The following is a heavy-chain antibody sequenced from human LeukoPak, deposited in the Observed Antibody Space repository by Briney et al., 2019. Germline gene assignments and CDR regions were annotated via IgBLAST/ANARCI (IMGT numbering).Heavy chain of an antibody. CDR3: ARAGYCSGGSCRVSWFDP. D-gene: IGHD2-15*01. V-gene: IGHV1-69*04. Sequence: ASVKVSCKASGGTFSSYAISWVRQAPGQGLEWMGRIIPIFGIANYAQKFQGRVTITADKSTSTAYMELSSLRSEDTAVYYCARAGYCSGGSCRVSWFDPWGQGTLVTVSS. CDR2: IIPIFGIA. CDR1: GGTFSSYA. J-gene: IGHJ5*02.